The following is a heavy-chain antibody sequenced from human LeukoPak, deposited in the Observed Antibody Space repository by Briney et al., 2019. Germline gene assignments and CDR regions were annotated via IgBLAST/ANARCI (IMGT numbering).Heavy chain of an antibody. V-gene: IGHV4-31*03. CDR1: GGSISSGGYY. CDR3: ARGVGVVPAAMRWFDP. J-gene: IGHJ5*02. CDR2: IYYSGST. D-gene: IGHD2-2*01. Sequence: PSETLSLTCTVSGGSISSGGYYWSWIRQHPEKGLEWIGYIYYSGSTYYNPSLKSRVTISVDTSKNQFSLKLSSVTAADTAVYYCARGVGVVPAAMRWFDPWGQGTLVTVSS.